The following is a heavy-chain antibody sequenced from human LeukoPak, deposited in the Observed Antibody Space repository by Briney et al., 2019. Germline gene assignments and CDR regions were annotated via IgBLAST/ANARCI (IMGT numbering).Heavy chain of an antibody. D-gene: IGHD2-2*01. J-gene: IGHJ6*03. Sequence: ASVKVSCKASGYTFTSYDVNWVRQATGQGLEWMGWMNPISGDTGYALKFQGRVTMSRNTSISTAYMELGSLRSEDTAVYYCAICSTSCYHYYMDVWGKGTTVTISS. CDR3: AICSTSCYHYYMDV. CDR2: MNPISGDT. V-gene: IGHV1-8*01. CDR1: GYTFTSYD.